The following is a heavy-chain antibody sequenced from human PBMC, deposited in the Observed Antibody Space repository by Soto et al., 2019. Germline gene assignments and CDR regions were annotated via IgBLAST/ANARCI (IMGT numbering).Heavy chain of an antibody. CDR2: IYHSGST. Sequence: SETLSLTCVVSGDSISSGGYSWNWIRQPPGKGLEWIGYIYHSGSTLYNPSLKSRVTISVDKSNNHCSLNLRSVTAADTAVYYCARDQRDGWWFDPSGQGTLGTVSS. CDR1: GDSISSGGYS. D-gene: IGHD3-10*01. CDR3: ARDQRDGWWFDP. J-gene: IGHJ5*02. V-gene: IGHV4-30-2*01.